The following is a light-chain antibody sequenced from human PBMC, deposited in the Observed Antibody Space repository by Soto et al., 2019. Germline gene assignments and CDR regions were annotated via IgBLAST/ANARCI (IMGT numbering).Light chain of an antibody. CDR3: SSYTISYTYV. Sequence: QYALTQPASVSGSPGQSITISCTGTSSDIGGYNYVSWYQQHPGKAPKLMIYGVTNRPSGVSNRFSGSKSGNTASLTISGLLAEDEADYYCSSYTISYTYVFGTGTKVTVL. V-gene: IGLV2-14*01. CDR1: SSDIGGYNY. CDR2: GVT. J-gene: IGLJ1*01.